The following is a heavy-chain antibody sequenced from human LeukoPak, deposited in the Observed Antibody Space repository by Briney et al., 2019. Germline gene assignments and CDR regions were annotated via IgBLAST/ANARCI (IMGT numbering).Heavy chain of an antibody. V-gene: IGHV4-34*01. Sequence: PSETLSLTCAVYGGSFSGYYWSWIRQPPGKGLEWIGEINHSGSTNYNPSLKSRVTISVDTSKNQFSLKLSSVTAADTAVYYCARGPMAWDYWGQGTLVTVSS. CDR2: INHSGST. D-gene: IGHD3-10*01. J-gene: IGHJ4*02. CDR3: ARGPMAWDY. CDR1: GGSFSGYY.